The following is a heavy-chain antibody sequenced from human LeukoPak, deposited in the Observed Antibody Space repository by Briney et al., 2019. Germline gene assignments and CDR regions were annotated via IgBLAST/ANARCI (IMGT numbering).Heavy chain of an antibody. CDR3: ARDLSGPEAYDSSGCYYVNWFDP. CDR2: MNPNSGNT. D-gene: IGHD3-22*01. CDR1: GYTFTSYD. J-gene: IGHJ5*02. Sequence: ASVKVSCKASGYTFTSYDINWVRQATGQGLEWMGWMNPNSGNTGYAQKFQGRVTMTRNTSISTAYMELSSLRSEDTAVYYCARDLSGPEAYDSSGCYYVNWFDPWGQGTLVTVSS. V-gene: IGHV1-8*01.